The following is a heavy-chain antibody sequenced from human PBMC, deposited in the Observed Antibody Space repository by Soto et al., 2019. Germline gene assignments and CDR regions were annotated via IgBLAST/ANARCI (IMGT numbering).Heavy chain of an antibody. J-gene: IGHJ4*02. CDR2: FDPEDGET. CDR1: GYTLTELS. V-gene: IGHV1-24*01. Sequence: ASVKVSCKVSGYTLTELSMHWVRQAPGKGLEWMGGFDPEDGETIYAQKFQGRVTMTEDTSTDTAYMELSSLRSEDTAVYYCATPTLLGYCSSTSCPFDYWGQGTLVTVSS. D-gene: IGHD2-2*01. CDR3: ATPTLLGYCSSTSCPFDY.